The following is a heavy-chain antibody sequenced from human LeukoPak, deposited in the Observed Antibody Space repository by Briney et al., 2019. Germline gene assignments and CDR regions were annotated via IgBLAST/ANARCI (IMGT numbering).Heavy chain of an antibody. Sequence: SETLSLTCTVSGGSISSYYWSWIRQPPGKGLEWIGYIYYSGSTNYNPSLKSRVTISVDTSKNQFSLKLSSVTAADTAVYFCARFDYSSGFDYWGQGTLVTVSS. CDR1: GGSISSYY. V-gene: IGHV4-59*08. J-gene: IGHJ4*02. CDR3: ARFDYSSGFDY. CDR2: IYYSGST. D-gene: IGHD6-19*01.